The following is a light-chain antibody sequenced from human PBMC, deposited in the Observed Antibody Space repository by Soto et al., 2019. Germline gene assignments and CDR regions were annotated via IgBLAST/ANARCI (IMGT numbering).Light chain of an antibody. J-gene: IGLJ2*01. CDR3: SSYTSSSTLSVV. CDR2: GVT. V-gene: IGLV2-14*01. CDR1: SSDVGGYNY. Sequence: QSALTQPASVSGSPEQSITISCTGTSSDVGGYNYVSWYQQHPGKAPKLMIYGVTNRPSGVSNRFSGSKSANTASLTISGLQAEDEADYYCSSYTSSSTLSVVFGGGTKLTVL.